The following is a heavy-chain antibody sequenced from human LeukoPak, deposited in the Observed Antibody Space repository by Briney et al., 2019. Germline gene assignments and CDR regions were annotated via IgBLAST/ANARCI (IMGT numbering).Heavy chain of an antibody. J-gene: IGHJ5*02. CDR3: ARDAKYYYGSGSYSVNWFDP. D-gene: IGHD3-10*01. V-gene: IGHV3-23*01. CDR2: ISGSGGST. Sequence: GGSLRLSCAASGFTFSSYAMSWVRQAPGKGLEWVSAISGSGGSTYYADSVKGRFTISRDNPKNTLYLQMNSLRAEDTAVYYCARDAKYYYGSGSYSVNWFDPWGQGTLVTVSS. CDR1: GFTFSSYA.